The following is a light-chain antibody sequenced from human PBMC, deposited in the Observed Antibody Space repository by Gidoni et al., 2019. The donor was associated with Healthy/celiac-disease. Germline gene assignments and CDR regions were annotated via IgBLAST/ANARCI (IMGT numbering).Light chain of an antibody. CDR3: NSRDSSGNHLV. V-gene: IGLV3-19*01. J-gene: IGLJ3*02. CDR1: SLRSYY. Sequence: SSELTQDPAVSVAWGQTVRITCQGDSLRSYYASWYQQKPGQAPVLVIYGKNNRPSGIPDRFSGSSSGNTASFTITGAQAEDEADYYCNSRDSSGNHLVFGGGTKLTVL. CDR2: GKN.